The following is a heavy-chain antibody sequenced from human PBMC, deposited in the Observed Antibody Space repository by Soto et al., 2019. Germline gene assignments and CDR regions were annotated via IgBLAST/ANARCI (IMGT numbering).Heavy chain of an antibody. J-gene: IGHJ6*03. D-gene: IGHD3-10*01. V-gene: IGHV1-18*01. CDR3: ARQEPYYYGSGAWYYMDV. CDR1: GYTFTSYG. CDR2: ISAYNGNT. Sequence: QVQLVQSGAEVKKPGASVKVSCKASGYTFTSYGISWVRQAPGQGLEWMGWISAYNGNTNYAQKLPGRVTMTPDPSTSTAYMELRSLRSDDTAVYYCARQEPYYYGSGAWYYMDVWGKGTTVTVSS.